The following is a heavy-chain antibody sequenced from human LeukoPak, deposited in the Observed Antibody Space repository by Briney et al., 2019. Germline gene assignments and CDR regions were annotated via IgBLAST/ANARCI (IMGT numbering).Heavy chain of an antibody. Sequence: PSETLSLTCTVSGGSISSYYWSWIRQPAGKGLEWIGRIYTSGSTNYNPSLKSRVTMSVDTSKNQFSLKLSSVTAADTAVYYCAGSLRHLLWWFNWFDPWGQGTLVTVSS. CDR3: AGSLRHLLWWFNWFDP. CDR1: GGSISSYY. CDR2: IYTSGST. V-gene: IGHV4-4*07. D-gene: IGHD2-21*01. J-gene: IGHJ5*02.